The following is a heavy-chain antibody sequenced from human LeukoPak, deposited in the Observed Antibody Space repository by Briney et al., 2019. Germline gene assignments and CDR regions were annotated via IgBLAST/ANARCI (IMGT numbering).Heavy chain of an antibody. J-gene: IGHJ4*01. V-gene: IGHV3-23*01. Sequence: GGSLRLSCAASGFTFSSNAMCWVRQAPGKGLEWVSLISGTGGSTYYADSVKGRLTISRDNSKNTLYLQMNSLRVEDTAVYYCAKDAHSGSYFDYWGQGILVTVSS. D-gene: IGHD1-26*01. CDR1: GFTFSSNA. CDR2: ISGTGGST. CDR3: AKDAHSGSYFDY.